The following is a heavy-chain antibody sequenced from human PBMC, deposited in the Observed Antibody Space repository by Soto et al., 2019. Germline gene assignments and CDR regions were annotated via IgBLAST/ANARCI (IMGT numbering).Heavy chain of an antibody. V-gene: IGHV3-23*01. CDR3: AKGGRSSVYYYYMDV. Sequence: PGGSLRLSCAASGITFSSYAMSWVRQAPGQGLKWVSAISGSGGSTYYADSVKGRFTISRDNSKNTLYLQMNSLRAEDTAVYYCAKGGRSSVYYYYMDVWGKGTTVTVSS. CDR2: ISGSGGST. J-gene: IGHJ6*03. CDR1: GITFSSYA. D-gene: IGHD6-6*01.